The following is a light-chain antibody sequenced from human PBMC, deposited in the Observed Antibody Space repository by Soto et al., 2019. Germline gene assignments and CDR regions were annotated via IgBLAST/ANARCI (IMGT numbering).Light chain of an antibody. J-gene: IGKJ4*01. Sequence: EILLTQSPATLSLSPGEGATLSCRASQSVSSNLAWYQQKPGQGPRLLIYGASTRATGIPARFSGSGSGTEFTLTISSLQSEDFAVYSCQQYNNWPLTFGGGTKVDIK. V-gene: IGKV3-15*01. CDR3: QQYNNWPLT. CDR1: QSVSSN. CDR2: GAS.